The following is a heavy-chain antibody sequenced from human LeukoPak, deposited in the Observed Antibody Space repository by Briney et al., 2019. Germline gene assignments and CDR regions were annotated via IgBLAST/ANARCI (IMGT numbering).Heavy chain of an antibody. CDR2: ISYDGSNK. V-gene: IGHV3-30*03. CDR3: ARDIRVVVVPAASEYYFDY. CDR1: GFTFSSYG. D-gene: IGHD2-2*01. Sequence: GGSLRLSCAASGFTFSSYGMHWVRQAPGKGLEWVAVISYDGSNKYYADSVKGRFTISRDNSKNTLYLQMNSLRAEDTAVYYSARDIRVVVVPAASEYYFDYWGQGTLVTVSS. J-gene: IGHJ4*02.